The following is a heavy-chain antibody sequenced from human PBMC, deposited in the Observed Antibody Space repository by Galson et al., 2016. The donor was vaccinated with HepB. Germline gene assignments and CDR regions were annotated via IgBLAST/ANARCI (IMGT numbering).Heavy chain of an antibody. J-gene: IGHJ4*02. Sequence: SETLSLTCVLHGGSFTAYYWTWIRQPPGKGLQGIGEIDHSGNTKYNPSLKSRVTISIDTSKNQFSLTLKSATAADTAVYYCARGRRGYCGSNNCYVYLDSWGQGTLVTVSS. CDR3: ARGRRGYCGSNNCYVYLDS. D-gene: IGHD2-2*01. CDR2: IDHSGNT. V-gene: IGHV4-34*01. CDR1: GGSFTAYY.